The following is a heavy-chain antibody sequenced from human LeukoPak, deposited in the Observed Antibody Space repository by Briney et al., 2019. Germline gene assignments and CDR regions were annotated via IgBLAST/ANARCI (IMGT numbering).Heavy chain of an antibody. D-gene: IGHD1-1*01. CDR2: IYTGGTT. CDR1: GFSVGNNY. Sequence: GGSLRLSCGASGFSVGNNYMSWVRQAPGKGLEWVSVIYTGGTTYYADSVKGRYTISRDTSKNSLYLQMNSLRSEDTAVYYCAREGTGPKRGTFDYWGQGALVTVSS. J-gene: IGHJ4*02. V-gene: IGHV3-53*01. CDR3: AREGTGPKRGTFDY.